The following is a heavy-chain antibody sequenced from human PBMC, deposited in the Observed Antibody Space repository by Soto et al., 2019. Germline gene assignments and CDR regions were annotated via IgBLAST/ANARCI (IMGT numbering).Heavy chain of an antibody. CDR2: IYGDDDK. D-gene: IGHD4-17*01. J-gene: IGHJ4*02. Sequence: QITLKESGPTLVKPTQTLTLTCTFSGFSLSTSGVGVGWIRQPPGKALEWLALIYGDDDKRYRPSLKSRLTIAKDTSKNQVVLTMTNMDPVDTATYYCAHRRYGDAGYWGQGTLVTVSS. CDR1: GFSLSTSGVG. CDR3: AHRRYGDAGY. V-gene: IGHV2-5*02.